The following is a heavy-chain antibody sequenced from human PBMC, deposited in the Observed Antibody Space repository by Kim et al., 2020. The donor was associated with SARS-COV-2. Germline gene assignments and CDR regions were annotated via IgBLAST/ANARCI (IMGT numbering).Heavy chain of an antibody. CDR2: ISSSSSYI. J-gene: IGHJ3*02. V-gene: IGHV3-21*01. CDR3: ARDKEGPGIAAADPDAFDI. D-gene: IGHD6-13*01. Sequence: GGSLRLSCAASGFTFSSYSMNWVRQAPGKGLEWVSSISSSSSYIYYADSVKGRFTISRDNAKNSLYLQMNSLRAEDTAVYYCARDKEGPGIAAADPDAFDIWGQGTMVTVSS. CDR1: GFTFSSYS.